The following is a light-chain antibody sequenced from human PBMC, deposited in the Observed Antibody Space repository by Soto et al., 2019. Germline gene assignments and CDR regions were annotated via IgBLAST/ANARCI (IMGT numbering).Light chain of an antibody. J-gene: IGLJ1*01. CDR2: EVT. V-gene: IGLV2-8*01. CDR1: SNDVGAYNY. Sequence: QSALTQPPSASGSPGQSVTISCTGTSNDVGAYNYVSWYQQHPGKAPKLMIYEVTKRPSGVPDRFSGSKSGNTASLTVSGLQAEDEAAYYCSSYAAINNYVFGTGTKLTVL. CDR3: SSYAAINNYV.